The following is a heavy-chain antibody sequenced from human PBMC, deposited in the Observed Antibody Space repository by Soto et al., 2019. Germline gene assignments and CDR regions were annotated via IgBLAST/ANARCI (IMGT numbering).Heavy chain of an antibody. V-gene: IGHV4-34*01. J-gene: IGHJ4*02. D-gene: IGHD5-18*01. CDR3: ARGYSYGSVDY. CDR1: GGSFSGYY. Sequence: PSETLSLTCAVYGGSFSGYYWSWIRQPPGRGLEWIGEINHSGTTNNNPSLKSRVTISVDTSKNQFSLKLSSVTAADTAVYYCARGYSYGSVDYWGQGTLVTVSS. CDR2: INHSGTT.